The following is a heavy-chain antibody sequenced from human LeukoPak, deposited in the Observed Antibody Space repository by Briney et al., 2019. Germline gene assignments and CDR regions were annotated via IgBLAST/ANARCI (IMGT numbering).Heavy chain of an antibody. CDR3: ARRRGNFWSDFYAFDY. CDR2: IYYSGDT. V-gene: IGHV4-59*08. Sequence: SETLSLTCTVSGGSINNHYWSWIRQPPGKGLEWIGYIYYSGDTNYSPSLTSRVTISLDTSKNQFSLKLSSVTAADTAVYYCARRRGNFWSDFYAFDYWGLRTLVTVSS. J-gene: IGHJ4*02. D-gene: IGHD3-3*01. CDR1: GGSINNHY.